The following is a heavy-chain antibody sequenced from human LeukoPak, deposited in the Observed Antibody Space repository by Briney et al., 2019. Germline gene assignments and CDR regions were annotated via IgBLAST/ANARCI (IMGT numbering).Heavy chain of an antibody. CDR3: ARVDSMELLGAFNI. D-gene: IGHD1-26*01. V-gene: IGHV3-23*01. CDR2: IRTVGDDP. Sequence: GGSLRLSCVASGFQFSSFAMSWVRQAPGRGLQWVSAIRTVGDDPSYADSVKGRFTISRDNSKNTLYLQMNSLRAEDTAMYSCARVDSMELLGAFNIWGQGTMVTVSS. CDR1: GFQFSSFA. J-gene: IGHJ3*02.